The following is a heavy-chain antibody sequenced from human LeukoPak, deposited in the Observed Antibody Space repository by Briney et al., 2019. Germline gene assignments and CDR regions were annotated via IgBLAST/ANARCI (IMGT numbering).Heavy chain of an antibody. V-gene: IGHV4-4*07. Sequence: SETLSLTCSISGGAITSHYWTWIRQPPGKGLEWIGHFYNSGGAKYNSSLKSRVAISVDTSKNQFFLSLSSPTAADTAVYYCARSRDAYNFYWFDSWGQGTRVTVSS. J-gene: IGHJ5*01. CDR2: FYNSGGA. D-gene: IGHD5-24*01. CDR1: GGAITSHY. CDR3: ARSRDAYNFYWFDS.